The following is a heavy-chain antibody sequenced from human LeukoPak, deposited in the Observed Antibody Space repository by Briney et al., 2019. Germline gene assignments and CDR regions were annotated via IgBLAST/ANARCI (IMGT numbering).Heavy chain of an antibody. Sequence: ASVKVSCKASGYTFNRYGISWVRQAPGQGLEWMGWISAYNGNTKYSQKVQGRVTMTTDTSTSTAYMEPRSLRSDDTAVYYCARDGTKLPWFGELRITRYYFYYMDVWGKGTTVTISS. J-gene: IGHJ6*03. D-gene: IGHD3-10*01. CDR1: GYTFNRYG. V-gene: IGHV1-18*01. CDR3: ARDGTKLPWFGELRITRYYFYYMDV. CDR2: ISAYNGNT.